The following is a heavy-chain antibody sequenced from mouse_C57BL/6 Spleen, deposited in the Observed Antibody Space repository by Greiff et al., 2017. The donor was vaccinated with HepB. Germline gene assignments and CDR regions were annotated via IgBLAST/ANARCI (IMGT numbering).Heavy chain of an antibody. Sequence: QVQLQQPGAELVRPGSSVKLSCKASGYTFTSYWMHWVKQRPIQGLEWIGNIDTSDSETHYNQKFKDKATLTVDKSSSTAYMQLSSLTSEDSAVYYCARYGNQLSWFAYWGQGTLVTVSA. V-gene: IGHV1-52*01. D-gene: IGHD2-1*01. CDR2: IDTSDSET. CDR3: ARYGNQLSWFAY. CDR1: GYTFTSYW. J-gene: IGHJ3*01.